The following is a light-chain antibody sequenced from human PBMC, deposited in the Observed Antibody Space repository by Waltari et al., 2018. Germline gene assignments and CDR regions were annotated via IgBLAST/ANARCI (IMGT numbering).Light chain of an antibody. CDR1: QSLLHSSGYNY. CDR2: KVS. CDR3: MQALETVT. J-gene: IGKJ3*01. Sequence: DIMMSQSPLSLSVTPGELASISCRSSQSLLHSSGYNYLDWYLQKPGQSPQLLIYKVSHRASGVPDRFSGSGSGTDFTLRISRVEAEDVGVYYCMQALETVTFGPGTKVNIK. V-gene: IGKV2-28*01.